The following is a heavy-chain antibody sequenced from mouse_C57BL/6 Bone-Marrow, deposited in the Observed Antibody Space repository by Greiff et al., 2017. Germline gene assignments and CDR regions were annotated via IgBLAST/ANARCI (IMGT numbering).Heavy chain of an antibody. CDR2: IDPSDSAT. CDR1: GYTFTSYW. V-gene: IGHV1-52*01. Sequence: VQLQQPGAELVRPGSSVKLSCKASGYTFTSYWMHWVKQRPIQGLEWIGNIDPSDSATHYNQKFKDKDTLTVDKSSSTAYMQLSSLTSEDTAVYYCARLGPYYFDYWCQGTTLTVSS. J-gene: IGHJ2*01. CDR3: ARLGPYYFDY.